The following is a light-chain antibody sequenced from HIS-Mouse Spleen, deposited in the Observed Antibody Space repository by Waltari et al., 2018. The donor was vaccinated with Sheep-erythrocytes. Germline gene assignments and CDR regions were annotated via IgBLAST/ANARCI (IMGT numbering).Light chain of an antibody. Sequence: QSALTQPASVSGSPGQSITISCTGTSSDVGGYNYVPWYQQHPGKAPKLMNYEVSNRPSGVSNRFSGSKSGNTASLTISGLQAEDEADYYCSSYTSSSTWVFGGGTKVTVL. CDR2: EVS. CDR3: SSYTSSSTWV. CDR1: SSDVGGYNY. J-gene: IGLJ3*02. V-gene: IGLV2-14*01.